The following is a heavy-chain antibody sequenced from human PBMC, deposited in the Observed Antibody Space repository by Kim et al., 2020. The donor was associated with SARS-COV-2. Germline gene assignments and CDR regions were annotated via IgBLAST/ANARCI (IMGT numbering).Heavy chain of an antibody. Sequence: TKYHPSPKRRVTISIDTSKNRFSRNLRSVTAADTAVYYCARDQHGATMDVWGQGTTVTVSS. CDR3: ARDQHGATMDV. D-gene: IGHD3-10*01. CDR2: T. J-gene: IGHJ6*02. V-gene: IGHV4-61*02.